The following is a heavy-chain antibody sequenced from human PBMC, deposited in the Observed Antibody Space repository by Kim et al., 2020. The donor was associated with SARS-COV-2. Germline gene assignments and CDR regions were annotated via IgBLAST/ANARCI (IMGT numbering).Heavy chain of an antibody. Sequence: GGSLRLSCAASGFTFSSYGMHWVRQAPGKGLEWVAVISYDGSNKYYADSVKGRFTISRDNSKNTLYLQMNSLRAEDTAVYYCAKSYDILTGYQGWYFDYWGQGTLVTVSS. J-gene: IGHJ4*02. CDR3: AKSYDILTGYQGWYFDY. CDR2: ISYDGSNK. V-gene: IGHV3-30*18. CDR1: GFTFSSYG. D-gene: IGHD3-9*01.